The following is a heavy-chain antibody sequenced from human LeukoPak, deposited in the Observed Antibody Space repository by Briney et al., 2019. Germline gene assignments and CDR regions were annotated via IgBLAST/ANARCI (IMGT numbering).Heavy chain of an antibody. D-gene: IGHD3-10*01. Sequence: GGSLRLSCAASGFTFSSYSMNWVRRAPGKGLEWVSYIRSSSRTIYYADSVKGRFTISRDNAKNSLYLQMNSLRAEDTAVYYCARDGSGRVPEMSAPDYWGQGTLVTVSS. V-gene: IGHV3-48*01. J-gene: IGHJ4*02. CDR2: IRSSSRTI. CDR3: ARDGSGRVPEMSAPDY. CDR1: GFTFSSYS.